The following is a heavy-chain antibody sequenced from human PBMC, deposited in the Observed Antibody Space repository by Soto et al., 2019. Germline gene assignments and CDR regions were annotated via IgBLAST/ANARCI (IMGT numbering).Heavy chain of an antibody. V-gene: IGHV4-34*01. CDR2: INHSGST. CDR3: ARPRITMVRGVITPTGFDP. CDR1: CGAFSGYY. Sequence: LSLTGAVYCGAFSGYYWIWIRQPPVKGLEWIGEINHSGSTNYNPSLKSRVTISVDTSKNQFSLKLSSVTAADTAVYYCARPRITMVRGVITPTGFDPWGQGTLVTVSS. J-gene: IGHJ5*02. D-gene: IGHD3-10*01.